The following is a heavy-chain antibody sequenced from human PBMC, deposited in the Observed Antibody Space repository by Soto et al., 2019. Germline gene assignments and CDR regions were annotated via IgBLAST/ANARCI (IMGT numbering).Heavy chain of an antibody. CDR2: ISPNSGDT. J-gene: IGHJ4*02. Sequence: QVQLVQSGAEVKKPGASVKVSCKASGYTFTGYDMHWVRQAPGQGLEWMGWISPNSGDTNYAQKFQGWVTMTRDTSLSTAYMELSRLRSDDTAVYYCARTHCSSISCYVGSWDYWGQGTLVTVSS. D-gene: IGHD2-2*01. CDR3: ARTHCSSISCYVGSWDY. V-gene: IGHV1-2*04. CDR1: GYTFTGYD.